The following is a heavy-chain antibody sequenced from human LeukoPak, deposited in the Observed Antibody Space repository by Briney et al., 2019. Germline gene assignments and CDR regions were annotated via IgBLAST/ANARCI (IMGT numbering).Heavy chain of an antibody. V-gene: IGHV1-8*03. Sequence: ASVKVSCKASGYTFTSYDINWVRQATGQGLEWMGWMNPNSGNTGYTQKFQGRVTITRNTSISTAYMELSSLRSEDTAVYYCARAPSSSWSSNWFDPRGQGTLVTVSS. CDR3: ARAPSSSWSSNWFDP. J-gene: IGHJ5*02. CDR1: GYTFTSYD. CDR2: MNPNSGNT. D-gene: IGHD6-6*01.